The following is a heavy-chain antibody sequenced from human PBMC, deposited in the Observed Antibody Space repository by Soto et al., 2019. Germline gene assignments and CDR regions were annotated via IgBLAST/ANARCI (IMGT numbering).Heavy chain of an antibody. CDR2: IYYSGST. J-gene: IGHJ4*02. V-gene: IGHV4-30-4*01. Sequence: SETLSLTCTVSGGSISSGDYYWSWIRQPPGKGLEWIGYIYYSGSTYYNPSLKSRVTISVDTSKNQFSLKLSSVTAADTAVYYCARLLRFHPTSSSTYYFDYWGQGTLVTVSS. D-gene: IGHD3-3*01. CDR1: GGSISSGDYY. CDR3: ARLLRFHPTSSSTYYFDY.